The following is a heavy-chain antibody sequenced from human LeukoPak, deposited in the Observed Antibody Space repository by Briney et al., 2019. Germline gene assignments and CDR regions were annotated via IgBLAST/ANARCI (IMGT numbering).Heavy chain of an antibody. D-gene: IGHD1-7*01. CDR3: ARVGNWNYYYFDY. CDR1: GFRFSSYG. J-gene: IGHJ4*02. V-gene: IGHV3-48*04. CDR2: ISTSSSTI. Sequence: GGSLRLSCADSGFRFSSYGMNWVRQAPGKGLEWLSYISTSSSTIYYADSVKGRFTVSRDNAKNSLYLQMNSLRAEDTAVYYCARVGNWNYYYFDYWGQGTLVTVSS.